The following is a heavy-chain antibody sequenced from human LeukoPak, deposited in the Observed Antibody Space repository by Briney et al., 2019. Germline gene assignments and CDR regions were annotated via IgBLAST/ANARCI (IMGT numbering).Heavy chain of an antibody. J-gene: IGHJ6*02. CDR2: IAHSGNGM. CDR1: GFTFSDYY. V-gene: IGHV3-11*01. Sequence: GRSLRLSCAASGFTFSDYYMTWIRQAPGKGLEWVSHIAHSGNGMWYADAVKGRFTISRDNAKNLLFLQMDSLRAEDTAVYYCARGHYEMGVWGQGTTVIVSS. CDR3: ARGHYEMGV.